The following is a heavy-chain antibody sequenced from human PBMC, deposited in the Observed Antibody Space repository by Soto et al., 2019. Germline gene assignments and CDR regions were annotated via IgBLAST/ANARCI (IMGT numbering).Heavy chain of an antibody. CDR2: ISAFTDYT. J-gene: IGHJ4*02. CDR1: GYGFTEHG. CDR3: AKDRPRLTQQIVDVY. Sequence: VSVKGACKGAGYGFTEHGGGRGRQAPGQGLEWVGWISAFTDYTDYAQKFRGRVTLTTDKSTSTAYMELRSLTSDDTAVYYCAKDRPRLTQQIVDVYWGQGTLVTVSS. V-gene: IGHV1-18*01. D-gene: IGHD3-16*02.